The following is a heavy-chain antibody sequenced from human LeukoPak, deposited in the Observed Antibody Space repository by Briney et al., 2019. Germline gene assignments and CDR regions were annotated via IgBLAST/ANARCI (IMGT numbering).Heavy chain of an antibody. CDR2: IQEDGSAT. J-gene: IGHJ4*02. V-gene: IGHV3-7*01. CDR1: GFIFSNYY. CDR3: ARRKEVQTTFDC. D-gene: IGHD1-14*01. Sequence: GGSLRLSCAASGFIFSNYYMGWVRQAPGKGLEWVANIQEDGSATYYVDSVKGRFTISRDNAKNSLDLQMNSLRAEDTAVYFCARRKEVQTTFDCWGQGTLVTVSS.